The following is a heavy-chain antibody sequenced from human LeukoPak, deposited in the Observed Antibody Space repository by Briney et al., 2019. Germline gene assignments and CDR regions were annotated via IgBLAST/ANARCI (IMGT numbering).Heavy chain of an antibody. J-gene: IGHJ3*02. CDR3: AKERDTMIVVVDHDAFDI. CDR1: GFTFSSYG. V-gene: IGHV3-30*02. CDR2: IRYDGSNK. Sequence: GGSLRLSCAASGFTFSSYGMHWVRQAPGKGLEWVAFIRYDGSNKYYADSVKGRSTISRDNSKNTLYLQMNSLRAEDTAVYYCAKERDTMIVVVDHDAFDIWGQGTMVTVSS. D-gene: IGHD3-22*01.